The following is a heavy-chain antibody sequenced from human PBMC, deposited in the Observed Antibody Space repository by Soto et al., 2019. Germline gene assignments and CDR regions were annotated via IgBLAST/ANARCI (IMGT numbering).Heavy chain of an antibody. CDR1: GFTFSSYA. Sequence: QVQLVESGGGVVQPGRSLRLSCAASGFTFSSYAMHWVRQAPGKGLEWVAVISYDGSNKYYADSVKGRFTISRDNSKNTLYLQMNSLRAEDTAVYYCARDRVTWFGELSVRGQGTLVTVSS. J-gene: IGHJ4*02. D-gene: IGHD3-10*01. CDR2: ISYDGSNK. CDR3: ARDRVTWFGELSV. V-gene: IGHV3-30-3*01.